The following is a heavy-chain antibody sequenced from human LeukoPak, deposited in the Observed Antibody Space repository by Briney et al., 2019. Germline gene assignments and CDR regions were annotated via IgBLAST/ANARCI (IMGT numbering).Heavy chain of an antibody. Sequence: GGSLRLSCGASGFTFSSYAMAWVRQAPGKGLEWVSAIRGTGSSTYYADSVKGRFTISRDNSKNTLYLQMNSLRAEDTAVYYCAKDHGSNPWGQGTLVTVSS. CDR2: IRGTGSST. D-gene: IGHD3-10*01. J-gene: IGHJ5*02. CDR3: AKDHGSNP. V-gene: IGHV3-23*01. CDR1: GFTFSSYA.